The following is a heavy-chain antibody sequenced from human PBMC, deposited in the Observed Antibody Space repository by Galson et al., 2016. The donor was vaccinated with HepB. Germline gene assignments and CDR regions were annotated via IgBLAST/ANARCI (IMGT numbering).Heavy chain of an antibody. D-gene: IGHD1-26*01. CDR3: VEDYVRPGFSGSFPLDY. Sequence: LRLSCAASGFTFSDYAMSWVRQAPGKGLEWVSGIDARGGTYYADSVTGRFAVSRDNSKNTVYLQMNSLRPDDTAVYYCVEDYVRPGFSGSFPLDYWGPGTLVTVSS. CDR1: GFTFSDYA. V-gene: IGHV3-23*01. J-gene: IGHJ4*02. CDR2: IDARGGT.